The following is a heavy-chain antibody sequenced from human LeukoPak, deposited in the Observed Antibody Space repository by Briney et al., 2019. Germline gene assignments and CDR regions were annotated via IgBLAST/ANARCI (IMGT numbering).Heavy chain of an antibody. CDR3: ARVVAAAGNNWFDP. Sequence: SETLSLTCAVSGDSISSGVYSWTWIRQTPGKGLEWIAYIHDSGRTYYNPSLKSRLSISIDTSKHQVSLKLNSVTAADTAVYYCARVVAAAGNNWFDPWGQGTLVTVSS. CDR1: GDSISSGVYS. J-gene: IGHJ5*02. CDR2: IHDSGRT. D-gene: IGHD6-13*01. V-gene: IGHV4-30-4*07.